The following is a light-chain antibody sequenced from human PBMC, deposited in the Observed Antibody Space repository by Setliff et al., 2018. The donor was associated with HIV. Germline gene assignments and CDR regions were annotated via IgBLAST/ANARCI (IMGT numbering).Light chain of an antibody. V-gene: IGLV2-14*02. CDR2: EVN. J-gene: IGLJ1*01. CDR1: SNNLGNYDL. Sequence: QSALTQPASVSGAPGQSLTISCTGTSNNLGNYDLVSWYQQHPVEAPKLIIYEVNKRPSGVSSRFSGSKSGTTAALTISGRQADDEADYFCSSYSTSGTPSGFGAGTKVTV. CDR3: SSYSTSGTPSG.